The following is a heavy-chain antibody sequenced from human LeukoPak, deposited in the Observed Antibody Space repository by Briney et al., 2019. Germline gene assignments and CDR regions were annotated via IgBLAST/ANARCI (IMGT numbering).Heavy chain of an antibody. CDR1: GYRLTSYW. Sequence: GESLKISCKGSGYRLTSYWISWVRQMPGKGLEWMGRIDPSDSHTNYSPSFQGHVTISADKSISTAYLQWSSMKASDTAMYYCARHVYCSSTSCYAAFDIWGQGTMVTVSS. V-gene: IGHV5-10-1*01. CDR2: IDPSDSHT. D-gene: IGHD2-2*01. CDR3: ARHVYCSSTSCYAAFDI. J-gene: IGHJ3*02.